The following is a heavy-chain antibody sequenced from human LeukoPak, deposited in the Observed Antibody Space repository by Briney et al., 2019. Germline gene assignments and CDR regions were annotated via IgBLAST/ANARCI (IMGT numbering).Heavy chain of an antibody. Sequence: PGGSLRLSCAASGLTLSDYYMTWIRQAPGKGLEWVSYISSSGGSGNIYYADSVKGRFTISRDNAKISLYLQMNSLTAEDTAMYCCARDGHRPNDAFAILGQGTMVTVSA. CDR1: GLTLSDYY. J-gene: IGHJ3*02. CDR3: ARDGHRPNDAFAI. V-gene: IGHV3-11*04. CDR2: ISSSGGSGNI.